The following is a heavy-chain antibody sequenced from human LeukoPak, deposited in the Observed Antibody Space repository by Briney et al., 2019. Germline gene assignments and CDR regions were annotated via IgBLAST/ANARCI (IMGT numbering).Heavy chain of an antibody. D-gene: IGHD6-13*01. CDR3: ARDPTIAAAVRPYYYGMDV. CDR1: GYSISSGYY. CDR2: IYHSGST. V-gene: IGHV4-38-2*02. J-gene: IGHJ6*02. Sequence: SETLSLTCTVSGYSISSGYYWGWIRQPPGKGLEWIGSIYHSGSTYYNPSLKSRVTISVDTSKNQFSLKLSSVTAADTAVYYCARDPTIAAAVRPYYYGMDVWGQGTTVTVSS.